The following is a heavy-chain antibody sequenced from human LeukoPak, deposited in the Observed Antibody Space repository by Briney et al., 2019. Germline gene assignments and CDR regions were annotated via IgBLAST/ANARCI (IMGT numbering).Heavy chain of an antibody. CDR3: AKDRALWFGDPHFDY. CDR2: MSGSGDTT. CDR1: GFDFNDFA. J-gene: IGHJ4*02. Sequence: GGSLRLSCAASGFDFNDFAMTWVRQAPGKGLEWVSSMSGSGDTTQYAPSVKGRFTISRDNSKNTLYLQMNSLRAEDTAVYYCAKDRALWFGDPHFDYWGQGTLVTVSS. V-gene: IGHV3-23*01. D-gene: IGHD3-10*01.